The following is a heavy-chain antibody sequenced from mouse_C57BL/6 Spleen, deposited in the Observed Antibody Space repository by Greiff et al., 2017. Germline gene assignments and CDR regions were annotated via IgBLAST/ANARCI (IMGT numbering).Heavy chain of an antibody. CDR2: IDPSDSYT. CDR3: ARYYYGSSYYFDY. CDR1: GYTFTSYW. J-gene: IGHJ2*01. V-gene: IGHV1-50*01. Sequence: VQLQQPGAELVKPGASVKLSCKASGYTFTSYWMQWVKQRPGQGLEWIGEIDPSDSYTNYNQKFKGKATLTVDTSSCTAYMQLSSLTSEDSAVXYCARYYYGSSYYFDYWGQGTTLTVSS. D-gene: IGHD1-1*01.